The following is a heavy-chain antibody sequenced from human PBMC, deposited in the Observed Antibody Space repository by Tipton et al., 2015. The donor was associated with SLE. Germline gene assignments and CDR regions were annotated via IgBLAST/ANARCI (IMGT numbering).Heavy chain of an antibody. D-gene: IGHD3-22*01. CDR3: ASPTYYYDSSGYHAFDI. J-gene: IGHJ3*02. Sequence: TLSLTCTVSGYSISSGYYWGWIRQPPGKGLEWIGSIYYSGSTYYNPSLKSRVTISVDTSKNQFSLKLSSVTAADTAVYYCASPTYYYDSSGYHAFDIWGQGTMVTVSS. CDR1: GYSISSGYY. CDR2: IYYSGST. V-gene: IGHV4-38-2*02.